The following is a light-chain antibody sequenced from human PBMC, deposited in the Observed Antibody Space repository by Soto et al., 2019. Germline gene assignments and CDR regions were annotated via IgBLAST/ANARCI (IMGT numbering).Light chain of an antibody. V-gene: IGKV3-20*01. CDR2: TAS. J-gene: IGKJ5*01. CDR1: QSVTSNF. Sequence: ENVLTQSPSTLSLSPGEGATLSFRATQSVTSNFLAWYQQKPGQAPSLLIHTASSRAAGIPDRFSGSGSGTDFTLTISRLEPEDFAVYYCQQYAWSPITFGQGRRRE. CDR3: QQYAWSPIT.